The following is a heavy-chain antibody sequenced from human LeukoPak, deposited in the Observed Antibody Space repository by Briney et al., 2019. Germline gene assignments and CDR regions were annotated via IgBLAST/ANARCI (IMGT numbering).Heavy chain of an antibody. J-gene: IGHJ4*02. D-gene: IGHD3-3*01. V-gene: IGHV3-43*01. Sequence: GGSLRLSCAASGFTFDDYTMHWVRQAPGKGLEWVSLISWDGGSTYYADSVKGRFTISRDNSKNTLYLQMNSLRAEDTAVYYCAKDGSQILRFLEWLLAVDYWGQGTLVTVSS. CDR3: AKDGSQILRFLEWLLAVDY. CDR1: GFTFDDYT. CDR2: ISWDGGST.